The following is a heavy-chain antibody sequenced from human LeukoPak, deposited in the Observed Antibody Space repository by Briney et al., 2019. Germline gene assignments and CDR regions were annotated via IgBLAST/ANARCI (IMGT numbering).Heavy chain of an antibody. CDR2: ISYDGSNE. J-gene: IGHJ5*02. D-gene: IGHD3-10*01. CDR1: GFTFSSYV. V-gene: IGHV3-30*04. Sequence: GGSLRLSCAASGFTFSSYVMHWVRQDPGKGLEWVAIISYDGSNEYYADSVKGRLTIDRDNSKNTLYLQMNSLRAADTAVYYCATDLIHYYASGAKTWGQGTLVTVSS. CDR3: ATDLIHYYASGAKT.